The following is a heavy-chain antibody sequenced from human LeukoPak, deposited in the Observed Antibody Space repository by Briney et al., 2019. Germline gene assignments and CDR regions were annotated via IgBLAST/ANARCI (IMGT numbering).Heavy chain of an antibody. J-gene: IGHJ4*02. CDR3: AKSIAAAGTIYFDY. CDR1: GYTFTGYY. Sequence: SVKVSCKASGYTFTGYYMHWVRQAPGQGLEWMGGIIPIFGTANYAQKFQGRVTITADESTSTAYMELSSLRSEDTAVYYCAKSIAAAGTIYFDYWGQGTLVTVSS. V-gene: IGHV1-69*13. D-gene: IGHD6-13*01. CDR2: IIPIFGTA.